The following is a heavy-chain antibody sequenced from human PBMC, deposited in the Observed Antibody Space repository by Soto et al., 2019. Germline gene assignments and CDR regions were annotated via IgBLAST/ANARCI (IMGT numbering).Heavy chain of an antibody. CDR2: ISGSGGST. CDR1: GFTFSSYA. D-gene: IGHD2-15*01. J-gene: IGHJ3*02. CDR3: AKEVLDIVVVVAATGGAFDI. Sequence: PGGSLRLSCAASGFTFSSYAMSWVRQAPGKGLEWVSAISGSGGSTYYADSVKGRFTISRDNSKNTLYLQMNSPRAEDTAVYYCAKEVLDIVVVVAATGGAFDIWGQGTMVTVSS. V-gene: IGHV3-23*01.